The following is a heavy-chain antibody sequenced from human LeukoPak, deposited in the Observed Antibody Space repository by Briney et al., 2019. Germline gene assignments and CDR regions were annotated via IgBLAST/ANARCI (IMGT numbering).Heavy chain of an antibody. CDR1: GTSFSSYY. D-gene: IGHD4-17*01. Sequence: SETLSLTCAVSGTSFSSYYWSWIRQPPGKGLEWIGEVNHSEYTNDNPSLKSRVTMSVDTSKNQFSLRLRSVTAADTAVYFCARMTTGHDFWGQGTVVTVSS. CDR3: ARMTTGHDF. V-gene: IGHV4-34*01. CDR2: VNHSEYT. J-gene: IGHJ4*02.